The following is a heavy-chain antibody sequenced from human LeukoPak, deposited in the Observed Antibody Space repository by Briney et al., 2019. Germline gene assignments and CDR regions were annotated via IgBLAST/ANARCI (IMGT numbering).Heavy chain of an antibody. V-gene: IGHV1-2*02. Sequence: ASVKVSCKASGYTFTGYYMHWVRQAPGQGLEWMGWINPNSGGTNYAQKFQGRVTMTRDTSISTAYMELCRLRSDDTATYYCARDIRNYYDSGAYGWFDPWGQGTLVPVSS. CDR2: INPNSGGT. J-gene: IGHJ5*02. CDR1: GYTFTGYY. D-gene: IGHD3-10*01. CDR3: ARDIRNYYDSGAYGWFDP.